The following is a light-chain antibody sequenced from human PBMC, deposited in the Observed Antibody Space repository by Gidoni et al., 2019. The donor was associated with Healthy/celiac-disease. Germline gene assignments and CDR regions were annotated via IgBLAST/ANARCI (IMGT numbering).Light chain of an antibody. Sequence: DVVMTQSLLSLPVTLGQPASISCRSSQSLVYSDGNTYLNWFQQRPGQSPRRLIYKVSNRDSGVPDRVSGSGSGTDFTLKISRVEAEDVGVYYCMQGTHWPPTFGGGTKVEIK. V-gene: IGKV2-30*01. CDR3: MQGTHWPPT. CDR1: QSLVYSDGNTY. J-gene: IGKJ4*01. CDR2: KVS.